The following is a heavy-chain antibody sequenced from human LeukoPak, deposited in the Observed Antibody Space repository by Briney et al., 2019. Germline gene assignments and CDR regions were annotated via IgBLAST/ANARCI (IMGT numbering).Heavy chain of an antibody. CDR1: GFTFSNYW. J-gene: IGHJ4*02. D-gene: IGHD6-13*01. Sequence: PGGSLRLSCAVSGFTFSNYWMTWFRQAPGKGLEWVANIKQDGSVKYYVDSVKGRFTISRDNAKNSLYLQMDSLRAEDTAMYYCARIEYSSSCCDYWGQGTLVTVPS. CDR2: IKQDGSVK. CDR3: ARIEYSSSCCDY. V-gene: IGHV3-7*01.